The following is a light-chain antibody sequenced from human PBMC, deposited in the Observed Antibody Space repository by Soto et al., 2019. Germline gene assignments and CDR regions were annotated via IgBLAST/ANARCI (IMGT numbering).Light chain of an antibody. CDR1: QSVSSN. CDR3: QQYGSSPWT. CDR2: GAS. V-gene: IGKV3-20*01. Sequence: EIVMTQSPATLSVSPGERATLSCRASQSVSSNLAWYQQKPGQAPRLLIYGASSRATGIPDRFSGSGSGTDFTLTINSLEPEDFAVYYCQQYGSSPWTFGQGTKVDIK. J-gene: IGKJ1*01.